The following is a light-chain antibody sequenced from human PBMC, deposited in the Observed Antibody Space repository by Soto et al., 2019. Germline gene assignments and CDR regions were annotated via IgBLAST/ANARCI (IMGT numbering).Light chain of an antibody. V-gene: IGKV3-20*01. CDR2: SAS. CDR1: QNLGTLY. CDR3: QQYAGSPRT. Sequence: EIGLTQPPGTLSLSPGERGTLSRRASQNLGTLYLAWFQQKSGQAPRLLIYSASRRATGIPDRFTGSGSGTDFTLTINRVEPEDFAVYFCQQYAGSPRTFGQGTKVDIK. J-gene: IGKJ1*01.